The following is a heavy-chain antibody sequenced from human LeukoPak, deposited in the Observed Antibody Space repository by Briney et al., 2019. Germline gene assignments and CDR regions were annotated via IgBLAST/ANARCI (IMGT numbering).Heavy chain of an antibody. CDR2: IKPDGSQI. D-gene: IGHD1-1*01. J-gene: IGHJ4*02. Sequence: EPGGSLRLSCAASGYTFSSYAMSWVRQAPGKGLEWVANIKPDGSQIYYVDSVKGRFTISRDNAKNSLYLQMNSLRAEDTAVYYCARDLNWETYWGQGTLVTVSS. CDR1: GYTFSSYA. CDR3: ARDLNWETY. V-gene: IGHV3-7*01.